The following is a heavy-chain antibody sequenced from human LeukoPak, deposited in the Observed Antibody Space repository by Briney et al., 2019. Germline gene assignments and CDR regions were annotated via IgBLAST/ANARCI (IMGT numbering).Heavy chain of an antibody. CDR2: INSDGSST. CDR1: GFTFSNYW. D-gene: IGHD6-6*01. V-gene: IGHV3-74*01. J-gene: IGHJ4*02. Sequence: GGSLRLSCAASGFTFSNYWMHWVRQAPGKGLVWVSLINSDGSSTIYADSVKGRFTISRDNSKNTLYLQMNSLRAEDTAVYYCARGYSSSSWSLFDYWGQGTLVTVSS. CDR3: ARGYSSSSWSLFDY.